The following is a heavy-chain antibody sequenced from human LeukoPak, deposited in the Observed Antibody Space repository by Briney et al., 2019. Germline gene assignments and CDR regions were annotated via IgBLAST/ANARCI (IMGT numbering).Heavy chain of an antibody. Sequence: PGRSLRLSCAASGFTFSSYGMHWVRQAPGKGLEWVAVISYDGSNKYYADSVKGRFTISRDNSKNTLYLQMNSLRAEDTAVYYCANLDIVTYYDFWSGYPKIDYWGQGTLVTVSS. D-gene: IGHD3-3*01. CDR2: ISYDGSNK. CDR1: GFTFSSYG. CDR3: ANLDIVTYYDFWSGYPKIDY. V-gene: IGHV3-30*18. J-gene: IGHJ4*02.